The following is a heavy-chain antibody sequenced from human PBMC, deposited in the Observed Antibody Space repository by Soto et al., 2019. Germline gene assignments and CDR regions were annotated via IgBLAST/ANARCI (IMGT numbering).Heavy chain of an antibody. Sequence: EVQLVESGGGLVQPGGSLRLSCAASGFTFSSYWMHWVRQGPGKGLVWVSRILSDGSTTSYADSVKGRFTISRDNAXXRLYLQMNSLRAGDTAVYYCARGVATSHYYYGMDVWGQGTTVTVSS. CDR3: ARGVATSHYYYGMDV. CDR2: ILSDGSTT. V-gene: IGHV3-74*01. CDR1: GFTFSSYW. J-gene: IGHJ6*02. D-gene: IGHD3-3*01.